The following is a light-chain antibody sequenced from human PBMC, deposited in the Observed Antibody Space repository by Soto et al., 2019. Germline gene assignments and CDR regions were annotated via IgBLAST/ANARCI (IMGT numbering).Light chain of an antibody. CDR1: TGAVTGASF. CDR3: LLYHGGTSNGV. Sequence: QTVVTQEPSLTVSPGGTVTLTCASNTGAVTGASFPAWLQQKPGQAPRALIYSTHNKHSWTPARFSGSLLGDKAALTLSGVQPEDEADYYCLLYHGGTSNGVVGGGTKLTVL. V-gene: IGLV7-43*01. J-gene: IGLJ3*02. CDR2: STH.